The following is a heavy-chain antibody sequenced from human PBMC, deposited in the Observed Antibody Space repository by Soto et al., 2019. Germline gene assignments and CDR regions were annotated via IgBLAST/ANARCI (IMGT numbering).Heavy chain of an antibody. Sequence: QVQLVQSGAEVKKPGSSVKVSCKASGGTFSSYTISWVRQAPGQGLEWMGRIIPILGIANYAQKFQGRVTITADKATSTADMELSSLRSEDTAVYYCARDARDGYNSGYWGQGTLVTVSS. CDR3: ARDARDGYNSGY. CDR1: GGTFSSYT. CDR2: IIPILGIA. J-gene: IGHJ4*02. V-gene: IGHV1-69*08. D-gene: IGHD5-12*01.